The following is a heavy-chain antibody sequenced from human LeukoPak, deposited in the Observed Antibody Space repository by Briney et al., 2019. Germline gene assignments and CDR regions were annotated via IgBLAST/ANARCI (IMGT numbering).Heavy chain of an antibody. Sequence: ASVKISCKDSGYTFTDYYTHWVQPAPGKGLEWMGLVDPEDGETIYAEKFQGRVTKIEDTSTDTAYLELSGLRSDETAVYYCATGLSFIAGTTGNYYYYGMDVWGQGTTVTVSS. V-gene: IGHV1-69-2*01. CDR3: ATGLSFIAGTTGNYYYYGMDV. J-gene: IGHJ6*02. CDR2: VDPEDGET. CDR1: GYTFTDYY. D-gene: IGHD1-20*01.